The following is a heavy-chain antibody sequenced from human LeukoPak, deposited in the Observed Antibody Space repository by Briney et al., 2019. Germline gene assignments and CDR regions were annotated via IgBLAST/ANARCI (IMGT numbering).Heavy chain of an antibody. CDR1: GFTFSSYA. J-gene: IGHJ4*02. CDR2: ISGSGGST. CDR3: AKDPYKYCSSTSCYNG. V-gene: IGHV3-23*01. D-gene: IGHD2-2*02. Sequence: GGSLRLSCAASGFTFSSYAMSWVRQAPGKGLEWVSAISGSGGSTYYADSVKGRFPISRDNSKNTLYLQMNSLRAEDTAVYYCAKDPYKYCSSTSCYNGWGQGTLVTVSS.